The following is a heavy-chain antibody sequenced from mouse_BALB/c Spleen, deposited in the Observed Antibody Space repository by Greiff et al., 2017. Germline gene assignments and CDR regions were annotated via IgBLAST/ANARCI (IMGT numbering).Heavy chain of an antibody. J-gene: IGHJ2*01. CDR1: GFTFSSYY. D-gene: IGHD4-1*01. CDR3: ARRVGHYFDY. V-gene: IGHV5-6-2*01. Sequence: EVKLVESGGGLVKLGGSLKLSCAASGFTFSSYYMSWVRQTPEKRLELVAAINSNGGSTYYPDTVKGRFTISRDNAKNTLYLQMSSLKSEDTALYYCARRVGHYFDYWGQGTTLTVSS. CDR2: INSNGGST.